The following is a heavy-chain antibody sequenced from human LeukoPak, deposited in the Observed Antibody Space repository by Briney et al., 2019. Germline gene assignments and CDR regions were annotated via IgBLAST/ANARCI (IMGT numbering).Heavy chain of an antibody. CDR1: GGSFSGYY. CDR3: ARDLGTPDHLGFDP. Sequence: SETLSLTCAVYGGSFSGYYWSWIRQPPGKGLEWIGEINHSGSTNYNPSLKSRVTISVDTSKNQFSLKLSSVTAADTAVYYCARDLGTPDHLGFDPWGQGTLVTVSS. CDR2: INHSGST. V-gene: IGHV4-34*01. D-gene: IGHD1-14*01. J-gene: IGHJ5*02.